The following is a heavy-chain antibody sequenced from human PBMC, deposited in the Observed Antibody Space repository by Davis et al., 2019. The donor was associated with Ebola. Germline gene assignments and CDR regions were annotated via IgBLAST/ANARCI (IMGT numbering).Heavy chain of an antibody. J-gene: IGHJ6*02. D-gene: IGHD6-6*01. CDR2: IKQDGSEK. CDR1: GFTFSSYW. CDR3: AREGASSSSLFYYGMDV. V-gene: IGHV3-7*01. Sequence: GGSLRLSCAASGFTFSSYWMSWVRQAPGKGLEWVANIKQDGSEKYYVDSVKGRFTISRDNAKNSLYLQMNSLRAEDTAVYYCAREGASSSSLFYYGMDVWGQGTTVTVSS.